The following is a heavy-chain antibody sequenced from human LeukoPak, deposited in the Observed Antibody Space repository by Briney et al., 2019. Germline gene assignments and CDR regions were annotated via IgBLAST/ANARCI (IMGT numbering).Heavy chain of an antibody. D-gene: IGHD6-19*01. CDR1: GYTFSDFH. V-gene: IGHV1-2*02. CDR2: MNPNSGGT. J-gene: IGHJ4*02. Sequence: GASVKASCKASGYTFSDFHIHWVRQAPGQGLEWMGWMNPNSGGTNYAPKFQGRVTMARDTSISTAYMDLSRLTSDDTAVYYCARDRRGNGWDFDYWGQGTLVTVSS. CDR3: ARDRRGNGWDFDY.